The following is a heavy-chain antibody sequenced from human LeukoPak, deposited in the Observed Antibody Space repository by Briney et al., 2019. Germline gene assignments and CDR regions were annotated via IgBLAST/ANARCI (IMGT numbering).Heavy chain of an antibody. J-gene: IGHJ4*02. CDR3: ARNRYGSGSYLEDY. CDR2: INPNSGGT. V-gene: IGHV1-2*02. Sequence: ASVKVSCKASGYTFTGYYMHWVRQAPGQGLEWMGWINPNSGGTNCAQKFQGRVTMTRDTSISTAYMELSRLRSDDTAVYYCARNRYGSGSYLEDYWGQGTLVTVSS. D-gene: IGHD3-10*01. CDR1: GYTFTGYY.